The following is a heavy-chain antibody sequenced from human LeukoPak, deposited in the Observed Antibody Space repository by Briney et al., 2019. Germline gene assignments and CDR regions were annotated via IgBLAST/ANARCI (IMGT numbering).Heavy chain of an antibody. D-gene: IGHD6-13*01. V-gene: IGHV4-39*01. J-gene: IGHJ4*02. Sequence: SETLSLTCTVSGGSISSSNYYWGWISQPPGKGLEWIGSLYYTGSTYSNPSLKSRVTISVDTSKNQFSLKLSSVTAADTALYFCARQKASSSWYYFDLWGQGTLVTVSS. CDR3: ARQKASSSWYYFDL. CDR1: GGSISSSNYY. CDR2: LYYTGST.